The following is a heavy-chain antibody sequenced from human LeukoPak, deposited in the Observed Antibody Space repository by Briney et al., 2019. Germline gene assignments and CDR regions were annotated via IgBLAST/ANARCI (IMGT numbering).Heavy chain of an antibody. Sequence: PSETLSLTCAVSGDSITNYFWNWIRQTPGKGLEWIGYIDYSGSTNSNPSLKSRVIMSVDMSKKQFSLQLTSVTAADTAVYYCAKVRQKWLVYDAFDIWGHGTMVTVSS. D-gene: IGHD6-19*01. V-gene: IGHV4-59*01. CDR3: AKVRQKWLVYDAFDI. J-gene: IGHJ3*02. CDR1: GDSITNYF. CDR2: IDYSGST.